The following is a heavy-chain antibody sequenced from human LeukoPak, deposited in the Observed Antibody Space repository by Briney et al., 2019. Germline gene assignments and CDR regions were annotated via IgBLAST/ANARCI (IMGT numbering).Heavy chain of an antibody. CDR3: ARYDSSGYTHGGAFDI. D-gene: IGHD3-22*01. CDR1: GGTFSSYA. J-gene: IGHJ3*02. V-gene: IGHV1-69*06. CDR2: IIPIFGTA. Sequence: VASVKVSCKASGGTFSSYAISWVRQAPGQGLEWMGGIIPIFGTANYAQKFQGRVTITADKSTSTAYMELSSLRSEDTAVYYCARYDSSGYTHGGAFDIWGQGTMVTVSS.